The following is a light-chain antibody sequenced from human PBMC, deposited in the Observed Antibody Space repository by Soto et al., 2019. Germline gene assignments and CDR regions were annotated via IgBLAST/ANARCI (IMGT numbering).Light chain of an antibody. CDR2: GAS. CDR3: QQYGSSPPT. V-gene: IGKV3-20*01. Sequence: EIVLTQSPGTLSLSPGERATLSCRASQSVSSSSLAWYQQKPGQAPRLLIYGASSRATGIPDRFSGSGSGTDFTLTISRLEPADFAVYSCQQYGSSPPTFGQGTKVEIK. J-gene: IGKJ1*01. CDR1: QSVSSSS.